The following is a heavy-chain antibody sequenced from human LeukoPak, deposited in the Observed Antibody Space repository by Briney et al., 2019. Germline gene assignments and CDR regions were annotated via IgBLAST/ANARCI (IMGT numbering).Heavy chain of an antibody. CDR2: INPNSGGT. Sequence: ASVKVSCKASGYTFTGYYMHWVRQAPGQGLEWMGWINPNSGGTNYAQKFQGRVTITRNTSISTAYMELSSLRSEDTAVYYCAVLSGSYYNDAFDIWGQGTMVTVSS. D-gene: IGHD1-26*01. CDR3: AVLSGSYYNDAFDI. V-gene: IGHV1-2*02. J-gene: IGHJ3*02. CDR1: GYTFTGYY.